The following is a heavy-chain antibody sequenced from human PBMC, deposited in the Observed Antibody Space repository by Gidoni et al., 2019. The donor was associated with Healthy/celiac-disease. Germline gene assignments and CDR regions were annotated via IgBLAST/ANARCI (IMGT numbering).Heavy chain of an antibody. J-gene: IGHJ4*02. CDR3: AKSYCSGGSCYNFDY. CDR1: GSTFSSYA. CDR2: ISGSGGST. Sequence: EVQLLESGGGLVQPGGSLRLSCAASGSTFSSYAMSWVRQAPGKGLEGVSAISGSGGSTYYADSVKGRVTISRDNSKNTLYLQMNSLRAEDTAVYYCAKSYCSGGSCYNFDYWGQGTLVTVSS. D-gene: IGHD2-15*01. V-gene: IGHV3-23*01.